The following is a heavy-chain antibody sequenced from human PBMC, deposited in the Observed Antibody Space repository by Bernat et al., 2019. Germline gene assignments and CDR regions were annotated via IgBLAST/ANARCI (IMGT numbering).Heavy chain of an antibody. J-gene: IGHJ4*02. Sequence: EVQLVESGGGLVQPGGSLRLSCATSGFTFSTYAIPWVRQAPGSGLEFVSAISDNGVITYYANSVKGRFTISRDNSKNTLYLQMGSLRAEDMAVYYCAGVYSSRGNYVLDYWGQGTLVTVSS. V-gene: IGHV3-64*01. CDR1: GFTFSTYA. CDR2: ISDNGVIT. D-gene: IGHD1-26*01. CDR3: AGVYSSRGNYVLDY.